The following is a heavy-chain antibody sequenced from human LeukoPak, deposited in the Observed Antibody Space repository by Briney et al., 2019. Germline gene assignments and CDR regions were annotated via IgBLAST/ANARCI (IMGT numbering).Heavy chain of an antibody. CDR2: INSDGSST. D-gene: IGHD1-26*01. Sequence: GGSLRLSCAASGFTFSSYWMGWVRHAPGKGLVWVSHINSDGSSTNYADSVKGRFTISRDNAKNTLYLQMNSLRAEDTAVYYCARAADVGATLFGYWGQGTLVTVSS. J-gene: IGHJ4*02. CDR3: ARAADVGATLFGY. CDR1: GFTFSSYW. V-gene: IGHV3-74*01.